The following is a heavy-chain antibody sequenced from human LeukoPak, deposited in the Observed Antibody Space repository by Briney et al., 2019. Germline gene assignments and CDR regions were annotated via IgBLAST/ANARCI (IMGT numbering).Heavy chain of an antibody. D-gene: IGHD3-9*01. CDR3: ARNYDILTGYHRGCYMDV. CDR2: IIPIFGTA. V-gene: IGHV1-69*05. CDR1: GGTFSSYA. Sequence: SVKVSCKASGGTFSSYAISWVRQAPGQGLEWMGRIIPIFGTANYAQKFQGRVTITTDESTSTAYMELSSLRSEDTAVYYCARNYDILTGYHRGCYMDVWGKGTTVTVSS. J-gene: IGHJ6*03.